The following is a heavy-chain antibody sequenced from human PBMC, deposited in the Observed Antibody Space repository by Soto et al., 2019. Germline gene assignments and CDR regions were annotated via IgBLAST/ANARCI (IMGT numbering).Heavy chain of an antibody. CDR2: TYYSGST. Sequence: QVQLQESGPGLVKPSETLSLTCTVSGDSVSNGNSYWSWIRQPPGKGLEWIGYTYYSGSTNYNPSLKSRVAISVDTSKNHFSLRLSSVTAADTAVYYCARGGAYYYYDGMDVWGQGTTVTVSS. V-gene: IGHV4-61*03. CDR1: GDSVSNGNSY. CDR3: ARGGAYYYYDGMDV. J-gene: IGHJ6*02.